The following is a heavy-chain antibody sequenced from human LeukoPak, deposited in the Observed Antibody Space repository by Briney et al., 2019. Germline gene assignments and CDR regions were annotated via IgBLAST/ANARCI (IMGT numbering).Heavy chain of an antibody. CDR2: ISNNSSTI. D-gene: IGHD3-22*01. J-gene: IGHJ4*02. CDR1: GFTFSTYS. V-gene: IGHV3-48*04. CDR3: ASSTYYYDSSGSY. Sequence: GGSLRLSCAASGFTFSTYSMNWVRQAPGQGLEWISYISNNSSTIYYADSVKGRFTISRDNAKNSLYLQMNSLRAEDTAVYYCASSTYYYDSSGSYWGQGTLVTVSS.